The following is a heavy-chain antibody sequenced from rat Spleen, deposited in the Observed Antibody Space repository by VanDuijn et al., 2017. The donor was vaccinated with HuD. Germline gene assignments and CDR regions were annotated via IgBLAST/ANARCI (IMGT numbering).Heavy chain of an antibody. D-gene: IGHD4-3*01. Sequence: EVQLVESGGGLVQPGRSLXXSCVASXXTFXXXWMXXXRXXXGKXLXWVXSITNFGDSAFYPDSVKGRFTISRDNAEHTVDLQMNSLRSEDTATYYCAVSGYGDWGQGIMVTVSS. V-gene: IGHV5-31*01. J-gene: IGHJ2*01. CDR1: XXTFXXXW. CDR2: ITNFGDSA. CDR3: AVSGYGD.